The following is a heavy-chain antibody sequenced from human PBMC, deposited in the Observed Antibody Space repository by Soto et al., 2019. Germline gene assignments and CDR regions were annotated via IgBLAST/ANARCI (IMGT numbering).Heavy chain of an antibody. Sequence: GGSLRLSCAASGFTFSSYWMHWVRQTPGKGLVWVSRIDIAGSTTTYADFVKGRFTISRDNAKNTLYLQMNSLRAEDTAVYYCARDQTVAGPTTFDYCGQGTLVTVSS. V-gene: IGHV3-74*01. CDR2: IDIAGSTT. J-gene: IGHJ4*02. CDR1: GFTFSSYW. D-gene: IGHD6-19*01. CDR3: ARDQTVAGPTTFDY.